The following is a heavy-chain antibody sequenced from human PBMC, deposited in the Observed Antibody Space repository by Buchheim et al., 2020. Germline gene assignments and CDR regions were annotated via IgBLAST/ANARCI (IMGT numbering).Heavy chain of an antibody. J-gene: IGHJ4*02. Sequence: EVQLVESGGGLVQPGGSLRLSCAASGFTFSSYSMNWVRQAPGKGLEWVSYISSSSSTIYYADSVKGRFTISRDNAKNSLYLQMNSLRAEDTAVYYCARDRLGYDILTGYYPEDFDYWGQGTL. CDR2: ISSSSSTI. V-gene: IGHV3-48*04. CDR1: GFTFSSYS. D-gene: IGHD3-9*01. CDR3: ARDRLGYDILTGYYPEDFDY.